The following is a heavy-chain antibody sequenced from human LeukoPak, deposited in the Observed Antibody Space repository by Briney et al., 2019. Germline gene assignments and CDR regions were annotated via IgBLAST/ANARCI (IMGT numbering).Heavy chain of an antibody. CDR1: GFTVSSNY. D-gene: IGHD6-19*01. CDR3: ATEGYSSGWYIDY. CDR2: IYSGGST. Sequence: GGSLRLSCAASGFTVSSNYMSWVCQAPGKGLEWVSVIYSGGSTYYADSVKGRFTISRDNSKNTLYLQMTSLRAEDTAVYYCATEGYSSGWYIDYWGQGTLVTVSS. V-gene: IGHV3-53*01. J-gene: IGHJ4*02.